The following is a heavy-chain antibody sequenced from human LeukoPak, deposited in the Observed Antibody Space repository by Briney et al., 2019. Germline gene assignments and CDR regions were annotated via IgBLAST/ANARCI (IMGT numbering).Heavy chain of an antibody. CDR1: GFTFSSYG. CDR2: IWYDGSNK. D-gene: IGHD3-22*01. J-gene: IGHJ4*02. Sequence: GGSLRLSCAASGFTFSSYGMHWVRQAPGKGLEWVAVIWYDGSNKYYADSVKGRFTISRDNSKNTLYLQMNSLRAEDTAVYYCARDKSDSSYFDYWGQGTLVTVSS. CDR3: ARDKSDSSYFDY. V-gene: IGHV3-33*01.